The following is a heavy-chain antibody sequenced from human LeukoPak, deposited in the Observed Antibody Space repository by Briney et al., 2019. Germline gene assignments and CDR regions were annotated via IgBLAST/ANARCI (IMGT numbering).Heavy chain of an antibody. J-gene: IGHJ3*02. CDR2: ISSRSSYI. V-gene: IGHV3-21*01. D-gene: IGHD3-10*01. Sequence: PGGSLRLSCAASGFTFSTYTMNWVRQAPGKGLEWVSSISSRSSYIYYADSVKGRFTISRDNAKNSLYLQMNSLRAEDTAVYYCAREDLWFGELSDAFDIWGQGTMVTVSS. CDR1: GFTFSTYT. CDR3: AREDLWFGELSDAFDI.